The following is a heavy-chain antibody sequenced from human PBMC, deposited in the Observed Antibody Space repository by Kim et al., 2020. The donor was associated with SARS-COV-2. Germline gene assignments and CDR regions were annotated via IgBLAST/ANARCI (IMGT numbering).Heavy chain of an antibody. CDR3: ARLTMIVVVKFDY. D-gene: IGHD3-22*01. V-gene: IGHV4-39*01. CDR2: IYYSGST. J-gene: IGHJ4*02. CDR1: GGSISSSSYY. Sequence: SETLSLTCTVSGGSISSSSYYWGWIRQPPGKGLEWIGSIYYSGSTYYNPSLKSRVTISVDTSKNQFSLKLSSVTAADTAVYYCARLTMIVVVKFDYWGQGTLVTVSS.